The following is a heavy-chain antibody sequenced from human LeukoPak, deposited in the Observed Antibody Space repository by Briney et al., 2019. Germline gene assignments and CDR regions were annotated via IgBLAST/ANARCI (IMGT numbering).Heavy chain of an antibody. D-gene: IGHD2-21*01. Sequence: SQTLSLTCTVSGVSISSGSYYWRWIRQPAGKGLEWIGRIYTSGSTNYNPSLKSRVTISVDTSKNQFSLKLSSVTAADTAVYFCATTEKNRYYINLWGPGTTVIVSS. V-gene: IGHV4-61*02. CDR3: ATTEKNRYYINL. CDR2: IYTSGST. CDR1: GVSISSGSYY. J-gene: IGHJ6*01.